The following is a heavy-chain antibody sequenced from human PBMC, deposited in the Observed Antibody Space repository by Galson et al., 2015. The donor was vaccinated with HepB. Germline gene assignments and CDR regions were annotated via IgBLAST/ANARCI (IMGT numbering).Heavy chain of an antibody. J-gene: IGHJ4*02. CDR1: GFTFSDYY. CDR2: IRSKAYGGTT. Sequence: SLRLSCAASGFTFSDYYMSWIRQAPGKGLEWVGFIRSKAYGGTTEYAASVKGRFTISRDDSKSIAYLQMNSLKTEDTAVYYCTRGGYCSSTSCSDFDYWGQGTLVTVSS. V-gene: IGHV3-49*03. CDR3: TRGGYCSSTSCSDFDY. D-gene: IGHD2-2*01.